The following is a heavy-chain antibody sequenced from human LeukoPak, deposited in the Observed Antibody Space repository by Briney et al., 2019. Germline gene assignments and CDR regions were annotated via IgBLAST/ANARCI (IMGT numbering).Heavy chain of an antibody. CDR3: AKRGDGGHKSLEY. Sequence: GGSLRLSCAAPGFTFSDYWMHWVRQAPGKGLEWVSAISGSGGSTYYADSVKDRFTISRDNSKNTLYLQMSSLKTEDTAVYYCAKRGDGGHKSLEYWGQGTLVIVSS. D-gene: IGHD3-16*01. J-gene: IGHJ4*02. CDR1: GFTFSDYW. V-gene: IGHV3-23*01. CDR2: ISGSGGST.